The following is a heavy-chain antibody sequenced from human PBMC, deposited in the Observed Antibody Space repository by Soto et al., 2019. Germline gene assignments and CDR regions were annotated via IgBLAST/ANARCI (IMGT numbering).Heavy chain of an antibody. Sequence: GESLKIPCQAPGNDHFGLCWMPCVRPTSGRGLDWIGWIEPGDSETTYSPSFQGRVTVSGDKSTRTDYLQWTGLKASDSATDYCATQHRATIATTDPLAIWGQGTKVTVSS. D-gene: IGHD1-26*01. J-gene: IGHJ3*01. CDR1: GNDHFGLCW. V-gene: IGHV5-51*01. CDR3: ATQHRATIATTDPLAI. CDR2: IEPGDSET.